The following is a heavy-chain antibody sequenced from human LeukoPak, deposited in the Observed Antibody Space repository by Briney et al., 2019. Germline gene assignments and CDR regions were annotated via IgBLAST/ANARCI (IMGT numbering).Heavy chain of an antibody. D-gene: IGHD4-17*01. CDR2: GDYSGGT. CDR1: GDSFSSVTDY. V-gene: IGHV4-39*07. CDR3: ARGEPMTTVTTYFDY. Sequence: PSETLSLTCTVSGDSFSSVTDYWAWIRQPPGKGLEWIASGDYSGGTYYNPSLESRVAISADMSKNQFSLKLTSVTGADTAVYYCARGEPMTTVTTYFDYWGQGTLVTVSS. J-gene: IGHJ4*02.